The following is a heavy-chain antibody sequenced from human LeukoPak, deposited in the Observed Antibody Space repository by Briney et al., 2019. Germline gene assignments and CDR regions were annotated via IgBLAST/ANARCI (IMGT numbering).Heavy chain of an antibody. CDR3: ARDRVVGTIAFDAFDI. CDR2: ISYDGSKE. D-gene: IGHD2-15*01. J-gene: IGHJ3*02. V-gene: IGHV3-30-3*01. Sequence: PGGSLRLSCAASGFAFSSYAMHWVSQAPGKGLEWVVVISYDGSKEYYADSVKGRFTISRDNSENTLYLQINSLRVEDTAVYYCARDRVVGTIAFDAFDIWGQGTMVTVSS. CDR1: GFAFSSYA.